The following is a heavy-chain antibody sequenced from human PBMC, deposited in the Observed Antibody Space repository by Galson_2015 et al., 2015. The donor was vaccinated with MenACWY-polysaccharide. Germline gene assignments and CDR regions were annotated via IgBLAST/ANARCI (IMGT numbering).Heavy chain of an antibody. CDR1: GFTVSSNY. CDR3: ARDRGSSGISRYYYGMDV. Sequence: SLRLSCAASGFTVSSNYMSWVRQAPGKGLEWVSVIYSGGSTYYADSVKGRFTISRDNSKNTLYLQMNSLRAEDTAVYYCARDRGSSGISRYYYGMDVWGQGTTVTVSS. D-gene: IGHD6-19*01. CDR2: IYSGGST. J-gene: IGHJ6*02. V-gene: IGHV3-66*01.